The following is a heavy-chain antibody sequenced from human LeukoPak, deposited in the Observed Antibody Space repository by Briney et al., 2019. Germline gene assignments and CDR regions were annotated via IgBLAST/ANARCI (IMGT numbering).Heavy chain of an antibody. J-gene: IGHJ6*03. Sequence: GGSLRLSCAASGFTFSSYSMNWVRQAPGKGLDWVAAISTTSGNIYYADSVKGRFTISRDNAKSSLYLQMNSLRAEDTAVYYCARDRYGSGSYYSPNYYYYMDVWGKGTTVTVSS. CDR2: ISTTSGNI. D-gene: IGHD3-10*01. CDR3: ARDRYGSGSYYSPNYYYYMDV. CDR1: GFTFSSYS. V-gene: IGHV3-21*01.